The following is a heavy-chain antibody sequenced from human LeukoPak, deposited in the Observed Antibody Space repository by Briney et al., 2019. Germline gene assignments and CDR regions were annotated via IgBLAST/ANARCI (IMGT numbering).Heavy chain of an antibody. CDR2: IYTSGIT. CDR1: GGSISNYY. D-gene: IGHD2-15*01. CDR3: AREYSRAGTNLGYCSGDICYPYYLDF. Sequence: SETLSLTCTVSGGSISNYYWNWIRQPAGKGLEWIGRIYTSGITNYNPSLKSRVTMLVDTSKNQFSLKLSSVTAADTAVYYCAREYSRAGTNLGYCSGDICYPYYLDFWGQGALVTVSS. J-gene: IGHJ4*02. V-gene: IGHV4-4*07.